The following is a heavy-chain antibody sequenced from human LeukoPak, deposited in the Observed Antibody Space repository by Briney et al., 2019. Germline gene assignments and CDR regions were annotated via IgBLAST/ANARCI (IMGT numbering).Heavy chain of an antibody. V-gene: IGHV3-9*01. CDR3: AKDTTAYYYYGMDV. J-gene: IGHJ6*02. CDR2: ISWNSGSI. CDR1: GFTFDDYA. Sequence: PGGSLRLSCAASGFTFDDYATHWVRQAPGKGLEWVSGISWNSGSIGYADSVKGRFTISRDNAKNSLYLQMNSLRAEDTALYYCAKDTTAYYYYGMDVWGQGTTVTVSS. D-gene: IGHD4-11*01.